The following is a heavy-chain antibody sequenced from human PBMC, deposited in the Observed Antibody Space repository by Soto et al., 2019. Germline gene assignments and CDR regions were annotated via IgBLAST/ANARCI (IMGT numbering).Heavy chain of an antibody. J-gene: IGHJ5*02. V-gene: IGHV4-34*01. CDR2: INHSGST. CDR1: GGSFSGYY. D-gene: IGHD2-15*01. CDR3: ARSRRYCSVVCSWFDP. Sequence: SETLSLTCAVYGGSFSGYYWSWIRQPPGKGLEWIGEINHSGSTNYNPFLKSRVTISVDTSKNQFSLKLSSVTAADTAVYYCARSRRYCSVVCSWFDPWGQGTLVTVSS.